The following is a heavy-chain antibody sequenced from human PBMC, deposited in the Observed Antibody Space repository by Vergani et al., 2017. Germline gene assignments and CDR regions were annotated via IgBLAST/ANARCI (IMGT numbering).Heavy chain of an antibody. CDR2: ISWNSGSI. CDR1: GFTFDDYA. V-gene: IGHV3-9*03. Sequence: EVQLVESGGGLVQPGRSLRLSCVASGFTFDDYAMHWVRQAPGKGLEWVSGISWNSGSIGYADSVRDRFTISRDNAKNSLYLQMNSLRAADVALYYCAKAQSPYYYDSSGYYFDYWCQGTLVTVSS. D-gene: IGHD3-22*01. J-gene: IGHJ4*02. CDR3: AKAQSPYYYDSSGYYFDY.